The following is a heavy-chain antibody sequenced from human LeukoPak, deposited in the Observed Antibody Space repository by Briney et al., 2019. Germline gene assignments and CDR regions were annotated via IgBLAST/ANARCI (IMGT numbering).Heavy chain of an antibody. D-gene: IGHD3-3*01. CDR2: IYYSGST. CDR1: GGSISSYY. V-gene: IGHV4-59*01. J-gene: IGHJ4*01. CDR3: ARVAYDFWSGYTFDY. Sequence: SETLSLTCTVSGGSISSYYWSWIRQPPGKGLEWIGYIYYSGSTNYNPSLKSRVTISVDTSKNQFSLKLSSVTAADTAVYYCARVAYDFWSGYTFDYWGHGTLVTVSS.